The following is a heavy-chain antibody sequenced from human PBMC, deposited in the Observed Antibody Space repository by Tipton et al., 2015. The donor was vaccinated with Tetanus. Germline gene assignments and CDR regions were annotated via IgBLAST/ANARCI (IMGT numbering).Heavy chain of an antibody. CDR3: ARANFDSSKKGPFDS. V-gene: IGHV4-61*03. J-gene: IGHJ4*02. D-gene: IGHD3-3*01. Sequence: LRLSCTVSGGSVRSGSYSWNWIRQPPGKGLEWLAYISGSGSSNSNYFLKSRIAVSRDTSKNHFSLNLASVTAADTAVYFCARANFDSSKKGPFDSWGQGIPVIVSA. CDR2: ISGSGSS. CDR1: GGSVRSGSYS.